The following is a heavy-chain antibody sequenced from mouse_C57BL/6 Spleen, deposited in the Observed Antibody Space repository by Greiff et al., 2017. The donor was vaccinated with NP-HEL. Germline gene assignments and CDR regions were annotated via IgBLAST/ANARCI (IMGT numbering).Heavy chain of an antibody. CDR3: ARYYYGMDY. J-gene: IGHJ4*01. CDR1: GYTFTDYY. CDR2: INPNNGGT. Sequence: EVQLQQSGPELVKPGASVKISCKASGYTFTDYYMNWVKQSHGKSLEWIGDINPNNGGTSYNQKFKGKATLTVDTSSSTAYMELRSLTSEDSAVYYCARYYYGMDYWGQGTSVTVSS. V-gene: IGHV1-26*01.